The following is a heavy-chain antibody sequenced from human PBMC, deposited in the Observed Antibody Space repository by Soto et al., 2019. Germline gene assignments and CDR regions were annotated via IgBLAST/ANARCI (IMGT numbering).Heavy chain of an antibody. D-gene: IGHD6-19*01. CDR1: GFSFSRHG. V-gene: IGHV3-30-3*01. Sequence: GGSLRLSCAASGFSFSRHGMHWVRQAPGKGLEWVAVISYDGSNQDYADSVKGRFSISRDNSKNTVYLQMNSLRVEDSAVYYCARDRSSTYYYYAMDLWGQGTTVTVSS. CDR2: ISYDGSNQ. J-gene: IGHJ6*02. CDR3: ARDRSSTYYYYAMDL.